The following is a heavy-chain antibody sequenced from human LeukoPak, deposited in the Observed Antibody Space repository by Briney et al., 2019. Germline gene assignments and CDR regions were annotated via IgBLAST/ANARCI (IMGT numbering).Heavy chain of an antibody. D-gene: IGHD3-22*01. CDR2: IYYSGST. V-gene: IGHV4-59*08. J-gene: IGHJ6*03. CDR1: GGSISSYY. CDR3: ARQSYYYDSSGYYYYYYMDV. Sequence: SETLSLTCTVSGGSISSYYWSWIRQPPGKGLEWIGYIYYSGSTNYNPSLKSRVTISVDTSKNQFSLKLSSVTAADTAVYYCARQSYYYDSSGYYYYYYMDVWGKGTTVTVSS.